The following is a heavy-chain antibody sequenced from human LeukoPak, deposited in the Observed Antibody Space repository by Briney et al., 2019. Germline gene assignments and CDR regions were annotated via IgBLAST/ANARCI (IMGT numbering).Heavy chain of an antibody. Sequence: ASVKVSCKASGYTFTGYYIHWVRQAPGQGLEWMGWINPNSGGTNYAQKFQGRVTMTRDTSISTAYMELSRLRSDDTAVYYCARDGDLYSSTSFDYWGQGTLVTVSS. V-gene: IGHV1-2*02. CDR3: ARDGDLYSSTSFDY. D-gene: IGHD6-6*01. CDR2: INPNSGGT. CDR1: GYTFTGYY. J-gene: IGHJ4*02.